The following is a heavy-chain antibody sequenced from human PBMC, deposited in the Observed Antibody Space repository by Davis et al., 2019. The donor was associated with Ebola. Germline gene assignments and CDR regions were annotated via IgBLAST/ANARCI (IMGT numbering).Heavy chain of an antibody. CDR3: ARGGPGTGTDY. V-gene: IGHV3-9*01. CDR2: ISWNSGSI. Sequence: SLKISCAASGFTFDDYAMHWVRQAPGKGLEWVSGISWNSGSIGYADSVKGRFTISRDNAKNSLYLQMNSLRAEDTAVYYCARGGPGTGTDYWGRGTLVTVSS. J-gene: IGHJ4*02. CDR1: GFTFDDYA. D-gene: IGHD1-1*01.